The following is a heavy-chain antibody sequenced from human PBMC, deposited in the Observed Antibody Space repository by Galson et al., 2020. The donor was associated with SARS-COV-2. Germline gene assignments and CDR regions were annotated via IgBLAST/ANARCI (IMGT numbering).Heavy chain of an antibody. V-gene: IGHV3-33*01. Sequence: GESLKISCAASGFTFSSYGMHWVPQAPGKGLEWVAVIWYAGSNKYYADSVKGRFTISRDNSKNTLYLQMNSLRAEDTAVYYCARDLSGYYGMDVWGQGTTVTVSS. J-gene: IGHJ6*02. CDR3: ARDLSGYYGMDV. D-gene: IGHD3-9*01. CDR2: IWYAGSNK. CDR1: GFTFSSYG.